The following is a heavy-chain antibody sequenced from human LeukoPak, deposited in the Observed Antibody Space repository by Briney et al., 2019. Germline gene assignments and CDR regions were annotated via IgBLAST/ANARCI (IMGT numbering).Heavy chain of an antibody. V-gene: IGHV4-59*01. CDR1: GGSISSYH. CDR3: ARYSGYERDYFDY. CDR2: FYYSGST. Sequence: SETLSLTCTVSGGSISSYHWSWIRQPPGKGLEWIGFFYYSGSTNYNPSPSLKSRVTISVDTSKNQFSLKLSPVTAADTAVYYCARYSGYERDYFDYWGQGILVIVSS. J-gene: IGHJ4*02. D-gene: IGHD5-12*01.